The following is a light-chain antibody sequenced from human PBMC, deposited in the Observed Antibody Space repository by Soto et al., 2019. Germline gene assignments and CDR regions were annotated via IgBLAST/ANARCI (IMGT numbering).Light chain of an antibody. J-gene: IGKJ2*01. CDR2: KTS. CDR1: QSLNSW. V-gene: IGKV1-5*03. Sequence: DIQMTQSPSTLSASVGDRVSITCRASQSLNSWLAWYQQKPGKAPKLLIYKTSTVESGVPSRFSGSGSGTEFTLTISNLQPDDFATYYCQQYNTYSFGQGTKVDIK. CDR3: QQYNTYS.